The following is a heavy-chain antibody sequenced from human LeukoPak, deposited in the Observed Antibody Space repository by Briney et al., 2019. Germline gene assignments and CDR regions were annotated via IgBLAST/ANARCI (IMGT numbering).Heavy chain of an antibody. CDR2: ISGGGGST. V-gene: IGHV3-23*01. Sequence: GGSLRLSCAASGFTFSTYAMSWVRQVPGKGLEWVSAISGGGGSTYYADSVRGRFTISRDNSKNTVYLQMNSLRAEDTAVYYCAKRENYYDSSGYHYVGAFDIWGQGTMVTVSS. D-gene: IGHD3-22*01. CDR3: AKRENYYDSSGYHYVGAFDI. J-gene: IGHJ3*02. CDR1: GFTFSTYA.